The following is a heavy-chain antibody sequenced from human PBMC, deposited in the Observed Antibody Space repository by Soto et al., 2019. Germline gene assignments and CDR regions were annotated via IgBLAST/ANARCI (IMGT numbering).Heavy chain of an antibody. J-gene: IGHJ4*02. Sequence: SETLSLTCAVYGGSFSGYYWSWIRQPPGKGLEWIGYIYYTGSTYYNPSLRSRVTISVDTSNNQFSLKLNSVTAADTAVYFCARNGLGDYSNHVSAYWGPGTLVTVSS. CDR3: ARNGLGDYSNHVSAY. D-gene: IGHD4-4*01. V-gene: IGHV4-34*09. CDR2: IYYTGST. CDR1: GGSFSGYY.